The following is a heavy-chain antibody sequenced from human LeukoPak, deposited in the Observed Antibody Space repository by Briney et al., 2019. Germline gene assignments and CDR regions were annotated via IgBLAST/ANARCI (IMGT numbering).Heavy chain of an antibody. Sequence: GSSVKVSCKASGGTFSSYAISWVRQAPGRGLEWMGGIIPIFGTANYAQRFQGRVTITADKSTSTAYMELSSLRSEDTAVYYCARDIVVVVAAHYYYYGMDVWGKGTTVTVSS. V-gene: IGHV1-69*06. CDR1: GGTFSSYA. D-gene: IGHD2-15*01. CDR2: IIPIFGTA. J-gene: IGHJ6*04. CDR3: ARDIVVVVAAHYYYYGMDV.